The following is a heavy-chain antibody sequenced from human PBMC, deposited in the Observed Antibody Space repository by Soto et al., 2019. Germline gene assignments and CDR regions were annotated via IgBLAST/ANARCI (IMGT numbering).Heavy chain of an antibody. CDR1: GGTFSGYA. D-gene: IGHD3-22*01. CDR2: IIPIFGTA. CDR3: ASGRLDYDSSGYYYLAAPLGMDV. J-gene: IGHJ6*02. V-gene: IGHV1-69*13. Sequence: SVKVSCKASGGTFSGYAISWVRQAPGQGLEWMGGIIPIFGTANYAQKFQGRVTITADESTSTAYMELSSLRSEDTAVYYCASGRLDYDSSGYYYLAAPLGMDVWGQGTTVTVS.